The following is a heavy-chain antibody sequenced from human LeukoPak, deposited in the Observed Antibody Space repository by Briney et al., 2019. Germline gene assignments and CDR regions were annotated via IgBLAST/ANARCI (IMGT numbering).Heavy chain of an antibody. V-gene: IGHV4-34*01. CDR1: GGSFSGYY. CDR2: INHSGRT. CDR3: ARSAGRCSGGSCYSLYYYYGMDV. Sequence: SETLSLTCAVYGGSFSGYYWSWIRQPPGKGLEWIGEINHSGRTNYNPSLKSRVTISVDTSKNQFSLKLSSVTAADTAVYYCARSAGRCSGGSCYSLYYYYGMDVWGKGTTVTVSS. D-gene: IGHD2-15*01. J-gene: IGHJ6*04.